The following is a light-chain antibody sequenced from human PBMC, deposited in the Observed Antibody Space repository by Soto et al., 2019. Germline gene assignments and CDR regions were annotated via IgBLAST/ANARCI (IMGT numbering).Light chain of an antibody. J-gene: IGLJ1*01. CDR1: GSNIGSTY. V-gene: IGLV1-47*02. CDR3: AAWADSLSGEV. Sequence: QSGLTQPPAASGTPGQRVTISCSGGGSNIGSTYVNWYQQLPGTAPKLLIYSNNQRPSGVPDRFSGSKSGTAASLAISGLRSEDEADYYCAAWADSLSGEVSGTGTKVTVL. CDR2: SNN.